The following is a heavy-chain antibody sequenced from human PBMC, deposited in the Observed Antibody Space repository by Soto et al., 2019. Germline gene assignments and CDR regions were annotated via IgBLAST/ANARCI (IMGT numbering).Heavy chain of an antibody. D-gene: IGHD3-22*01. J-gene: IGHJ6*02. Sequence: PSETLSLTCAVYGGSFSGYYWSWIRQPPGKGLEWIGEINHSGSTNYNPSLKSRVTISVDTPKNQFSLKLSSVTAADTAVYYCARDAYYYDSSGYCPPPCYYCDGKDVSGRGTTVTV. CDR2: INHSGST. CDR3: ARDAYYYDSSGYCPPPCYYCDGKDV. V-gene: IGHV4-34*01. CDR1: GGSFSGYY.